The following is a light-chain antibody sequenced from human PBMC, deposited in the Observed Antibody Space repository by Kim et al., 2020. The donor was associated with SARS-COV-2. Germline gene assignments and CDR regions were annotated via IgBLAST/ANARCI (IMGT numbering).Light chain of an antibody. CDR2: GEN. J-gene: IGLJ6*01. CDR1: SLRTYY. V-gene: IGLV3-19*01. Sequence: ALGQTVRIACQGDSLRTYYINWYQQKPGQAPVLVIHGENNRPSGIPDRVSGSRSGNTASLTITGAQAEDEADYYCNSRDISGNHLVFGGGTKVTVL. CDR3: NSRDISGNHLV.